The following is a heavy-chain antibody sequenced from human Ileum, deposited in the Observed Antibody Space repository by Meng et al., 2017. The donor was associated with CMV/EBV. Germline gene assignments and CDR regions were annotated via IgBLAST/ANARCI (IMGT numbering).Heavy chain of an antibody. D-gene: IGHD3-16*01. CDR1: GVSVSSRDSY. J-gene: IGHJ4*02. CDR3: AWGPNMFYFDS. Sequence: SETLSLTCTGSGVSVSSRDSYWSWIRRPPGEEMEWMGYIAYSGSTNYNPSLKSRVTMSLDTSKTQVSLRLNSVTAADTAVYYCAWGPNMFYFDSWAQGTLVTVSS. CDR2: IAYSGST. V-gene: IGHV4-61*08.